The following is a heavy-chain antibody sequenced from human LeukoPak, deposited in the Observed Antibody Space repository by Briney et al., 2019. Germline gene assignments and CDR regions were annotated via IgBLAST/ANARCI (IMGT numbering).Heavy chain of an antibody. CDR1: GGSISSYY. V-gene: IGHV4-59*01. CDR3: AREGDAGGYFDY. D-gene: IGHD2-21*01. J-gene: IGHJ4*02. Sequence: PSETLSLTCTVSGGSISSYYWSWIRQPPGKGLEWIGYIYYSGSTNYNPSLKSRVTISVDTSKNQFSLKLSSVTAAGTAVYYCAREGDAGGYFDYWGQGTLVTVSS. CDR2: IYYSGST.